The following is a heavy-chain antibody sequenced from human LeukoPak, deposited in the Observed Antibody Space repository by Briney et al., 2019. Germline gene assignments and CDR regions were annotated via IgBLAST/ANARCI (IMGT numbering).Heavy chain of an antibody. D-gene: IGHD3-22*01. CDR1: GYTFTSYG. V-gene: IGHV1-18*01. J-gene: IGHJ4*02. Sequence: ASVKVSCKASGYTFTSYGISWVRQAPGQGLEWMGWISAYNGNTNYAQKLQGRVTMTTDTSTSTAYMELRSLRSEDTAVYYCARGRDYYDSSGYLDWGQGTLVTVSS. CDR2: ISAYNGNT. CDR3: ARGRDYYDSSGYLD.